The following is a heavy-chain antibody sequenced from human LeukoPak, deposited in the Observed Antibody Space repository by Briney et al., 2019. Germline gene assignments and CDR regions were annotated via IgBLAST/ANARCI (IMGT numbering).Heavy chain of an antibody. CDR3: ARGSGYSYGLLAQRGAFDI. CDR2: IYYSGST. D-gene: IGHD5-18*01. CDR1: GGSISSYY. J-gene: IGHJ3*02. Sequence: SETLSLTCTVSGGSISSYYWSWIRQPPGKGLEWIGCIYYSGSTDYNPSLKSRVTISVDTSKNQFSLKLSSVTAADTAVYYCARGSGYSYGLLAQRGAFDIWGQGTMVTVSS. V-gene: IGHV4-59*12.